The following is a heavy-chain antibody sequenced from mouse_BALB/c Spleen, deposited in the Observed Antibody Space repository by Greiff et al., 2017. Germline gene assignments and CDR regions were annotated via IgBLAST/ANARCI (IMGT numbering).Heavy chain of an antibody. Sequence: EVKLVESGGGLVQPGGSLKLSCAASGFTFSSYGMSWVRQTPDKRLELVATINSNGGSTYYPDSVKGRFTISRDNAKNTLYLQMSSLKSEDTAMYYCARDDGYPSYYAMDYWGQGTSVTVSS. CDR1: GFTFSSYG. V-gene: IGHV5-6-3*01. CDR3: ARDDGYPSYYAMDY. J-gene: IGHJ4*01. D-gene: IGHD2-3*01. CDR2: INSNGGST.